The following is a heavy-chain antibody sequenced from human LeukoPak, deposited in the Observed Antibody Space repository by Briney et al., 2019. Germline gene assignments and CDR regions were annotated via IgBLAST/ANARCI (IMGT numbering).Heavy chain of an antibody. CDR2: IKQDGSEK. CDR1: GFRFSSYW. CDR3: ASGGYSFFY. D-gene: IGHD5-18*01. J-gene: IGHJ4*02. V-gene: IGHV3-7*03. Sequence: PGGSLSLSCAASGFRFSSYWMNGVRQAPGKGLEWVANIKQDGSEKYYVDSVKGRFTISRDNAKNSLYLQMNSLRAEDTAVYYCASGGYSFFYWGQGTLVTVSS.